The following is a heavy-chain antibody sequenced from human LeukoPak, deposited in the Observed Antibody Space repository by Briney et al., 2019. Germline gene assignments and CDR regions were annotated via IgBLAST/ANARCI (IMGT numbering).Heavy chain of an antibody. Sequence: PLETLSLTCTVSGSSITSTYYWAWFRQPPGKGLEWIATVFQLQTVRTFNNPSLESRVTMSLDTSQNQFSLNLTSVTAADTALYFCARVLNVPKLIDSWGQGILVTVSS. D-gene: IGHD3-10*02. CDR2: VFQLQTVRT. CDR1: GSSITSTYY. V-gene: IGHV4-38-2*02. J-gene: IGHJ4*02. CDR3: ARVLNVPKLIDS.